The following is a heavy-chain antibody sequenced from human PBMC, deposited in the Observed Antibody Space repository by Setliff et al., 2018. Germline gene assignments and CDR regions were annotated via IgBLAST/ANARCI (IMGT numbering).Heavy chain of an antibody. CDR3: ARGRNIAARLLDS. CDR1: GMSFSEHY. CDR2: ISHTGST. V-gene: IGHV4-34*01. D-gene: IGHD6-6*01. Sequence: PSETLSLTCGVDGMSFSEHYWAWIRQSPGKGLEWIGEISHTGSTNYNPSLKSRVTISINTSKKQFSLMMNSVTAADTAVYYCARGRNIAARLLDSWGQGTLVTVSS. J-gene: IGHJ4*02.